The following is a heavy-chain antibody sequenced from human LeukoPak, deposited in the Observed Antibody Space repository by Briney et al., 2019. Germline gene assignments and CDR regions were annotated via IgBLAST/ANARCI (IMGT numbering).Heavy chain of an antibody. Sequence: ASVKVSCKASGYTFTSYYMHWVRQAPGQGLEWMGIINPSGGTTSHAQKFQGRVTMTRDTSTSTVYMELSSLRSEDAAVYYCASQRWLRSSFDYWGQGTLVTVSS. V-gene: IGHV1-46*01. CDR3: ASQRWLRSSFDY. CDR1: GYTFTSYY. CDR2: INPSGGTT. J-gene: IGHJ4*02. D-gene: IGHD5-12*01.